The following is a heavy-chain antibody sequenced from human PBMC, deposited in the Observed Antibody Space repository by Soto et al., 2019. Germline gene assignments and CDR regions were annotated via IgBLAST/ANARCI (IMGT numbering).Heavy chain of an antibody. CDR1: GYSFTSYW. J-gene: IGHJ4*02. CDR2: IYPGDSDT. CDR3: ARPPYSASYYYFDQ. V-gene: IGHV5-51*01. Sequence: XESLTISRKASGYSFTSYWIGLVGQMPGKGLEWMGIIYPGDSDTIYSPSFQGQVTISADKSISTAYLQWNSLKASDTAMYYCARPPYSASYYYFDQWGQGTPVTVSS. D-gene: IGHD1-26*01.